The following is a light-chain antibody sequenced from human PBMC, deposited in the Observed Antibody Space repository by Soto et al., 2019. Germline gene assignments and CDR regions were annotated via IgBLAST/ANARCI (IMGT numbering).Light chain of an antibody. CDR1: SSDVSDYNY. J-gene: IGLJ2*01. Sequence: QSALTQPASVSGSPGQSITISCTGPSSDVSDYNYVSWYQQHPGKATKLLIYQVTNRPSGVSNRFSGSKSGNTASLTISGLQAEDEADYYCSSYTSSSTVVFGGGTQLTVL. CDR2: QVT. CDR3: SSYTSSSTVV. V-gene: IGLV2-14*01.